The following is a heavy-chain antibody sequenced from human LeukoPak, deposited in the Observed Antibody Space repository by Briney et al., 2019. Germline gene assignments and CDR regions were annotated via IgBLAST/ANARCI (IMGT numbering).Heavy chain of an antibody. CDR2: ISAYNGDT. Sequence: ASVKVSCKASGYTFSSYGISWVRQAPGQGPEWMGWISAYNGDTNYAQKLQGRVTMTTDTSTSTAYMELRSLRSDDTAVYYCARQLTYYYDSSGPYAFEISGQGTKVTVSS. J-gene: IGHJ3*02. D-gene: IGHD3-22*01. CDR3: ARQLTYYYDSSGPYAFEI. V-gene: IGHV1-18*01. CDR1: GYTFSSYG.